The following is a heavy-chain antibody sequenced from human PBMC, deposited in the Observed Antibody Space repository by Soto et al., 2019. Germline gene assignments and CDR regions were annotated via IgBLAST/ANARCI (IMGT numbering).Heavy chain of an antibody. CDR3: ARDLKPPYYYDSSGPLSY. D-gene: IGHD3-22*01. V-gene: IGHV1-46*01. Sequence: ASVKVSCKASGYTFTSYYMHWVRQAPGQGLEWMGIINPSGGSTSYAQKLQGRVTMTRDTSTSTVYMELSSLRSEDTAVYYCARDLKPPYYYDSSGPLSYWGQGTLVTVSS. CDR2: INPSGGST. J-gene: IGHJ4*02. CDR1: GYTFTSYY.